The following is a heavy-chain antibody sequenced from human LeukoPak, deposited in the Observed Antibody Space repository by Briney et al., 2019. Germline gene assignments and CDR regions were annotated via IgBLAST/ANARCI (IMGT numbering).Heavy chain of an antibody. CDR1: GFTFSSYW. CDR2: INQGGRES. D-gene: IGHD1-1*01. V-gene: IGHV3-7*01. CDR3: ARAATTGTVDY. Sequence: TGGSLRLSCAASGFTFSSYWMSWVRQAPGKGLEWVANINQGGRESYYVDSVEGRFTISRDNAKNSLYLQMDSLRAEDTAVFYCARAATTGTVDYWGQGTLVTVSS. J-gene: IGHJ4*02.